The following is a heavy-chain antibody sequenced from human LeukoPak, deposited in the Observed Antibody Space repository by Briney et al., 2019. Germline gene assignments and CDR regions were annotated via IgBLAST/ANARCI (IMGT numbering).Heavy chain of an antibody. D-gene: IGHD3-22*01. CDR3: ATIPRHYYDSSGYYYFDY. V-gene: IGHV1-24*01. Sequence: GASVKVTCKVSGYTLTELSMHWVRQAPAKGLEWMGGFDPEDGETIYAQKFQGRVTMTEDTSTDSAYMELSSLRSEDTAVYYCATIPRHYYDSSGYYYFDYWGQGTLVTVSS. J-gene: IGHJ4*02. CDR1: GYTLTELS. CDR2: FDPEDGET.